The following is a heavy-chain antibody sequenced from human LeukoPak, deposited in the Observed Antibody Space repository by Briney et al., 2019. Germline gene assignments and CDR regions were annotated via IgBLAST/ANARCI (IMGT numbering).Heavy chain of an antibody. CDR2: IIPIFHTA. CDR3: ARDHDSNVYYAQFAY. D-gene: IGHD3-22*01. Sequence: SVKVSCKSSGGDFSTYTINWVRQAPGQGLEWMGGIIPIFHTANYAHKFQGRVTITADESARTAYMELSSLGSDDTAVYYCARDHDSNVYYAQFAYWGQGTLVTVSS. CDR1: GGDFSTYT. V-gene: IGHV1-69*13. J-gene: IGHJ4*02.